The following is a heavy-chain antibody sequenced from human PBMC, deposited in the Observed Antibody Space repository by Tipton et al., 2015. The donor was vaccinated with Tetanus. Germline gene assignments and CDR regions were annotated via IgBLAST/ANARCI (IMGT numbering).Heavy chain of an antibody. J-gene: IGHJ3*02. CDR2: VYYTGST. CDR1: GDSVSGYY. V-gene: IGHV4-59*08. CDR3: ARTWGVWVTSIDAFDI. D-gene: IGHD3-16*01. Sequence: TLSLTCTVSGDSVSGYYWSWIRQPPGKGLEWIGYVYYTGSTNHNPSLKSRVTISMDRSKNQFSLQLRSVTAADTAVYYCARTWGVWVTSIDAFDIWGQGTKVAVSS.